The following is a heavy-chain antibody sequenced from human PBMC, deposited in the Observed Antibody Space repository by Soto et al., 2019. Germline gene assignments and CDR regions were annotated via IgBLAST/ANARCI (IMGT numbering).Heavy chain of an antibody. D-gene: IGHD6-13*01. V-gene: IGHV1-46*03. CDR3: ARVVIAAAATVCEYFQH. CDR1: GYTFTSYY. CDR2: INPSGGST. Sequence: QVQLVQSGAEVKKPGSSVKVSCKASGYTFTSYYMHWVRQAPGQGLEWMGIINPSGGSTSYAQKFQGRVTMTRDTSTSKVYMELSSLRSEDTAVYYCARVVIAAAATVCEYFQHWGKGSMGTFSS. J-gene: IGHJ1*01.